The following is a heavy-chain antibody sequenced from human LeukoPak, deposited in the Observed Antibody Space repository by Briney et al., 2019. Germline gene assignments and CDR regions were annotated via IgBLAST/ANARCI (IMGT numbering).Heavy chain of an antibody. V-gene: IGHV3-30*02. Sequence: GGSLRLSCAASGFSLINSDMHWVRQAPGKGLEWVAFIHYDGSEKRYADSLKGRFTISRDNSKNTLYLQMNSLRGEDAAVYYCARNRVGFHYAGAFDMWGQGTMVTVSS. J-gene: IGHJ3*02. CDR2: IHYDGSEK. CDR3: ARNRVGFHYAGAFDM. D-gene: IGHD5-24*01. CDR1: GFSLINSD.